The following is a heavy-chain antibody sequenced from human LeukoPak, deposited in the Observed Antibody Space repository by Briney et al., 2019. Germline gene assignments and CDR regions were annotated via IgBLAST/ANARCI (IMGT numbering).Heavy chain of an antibody. J-gene: IGHJ4*02. CDR2: ISDSVDST. V-gene: IGHV3-23*01. CDR1: GFTFINYA. CDR3: AKDLARIGARQSDY. Sequence: AGESLRLSCAASGFTFINYAMSWVRQAPGKGLEWVSGISDSVDSTHYADSVKGRFTISRDNSKNTLYLQMNSLRAEDTALYYCAKDLARIGARQSDYWGQGTLVTVSS. D-gene: IGHD6-6*01.